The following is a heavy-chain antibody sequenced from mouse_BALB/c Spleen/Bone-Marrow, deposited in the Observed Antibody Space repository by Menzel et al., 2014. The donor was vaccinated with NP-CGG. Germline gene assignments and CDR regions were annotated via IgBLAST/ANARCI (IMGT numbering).Heavy chain of an antibody. D-gene: IGHD1-1*01. J-gene: IGHJ4*01. Sequence: EVKLVESGGGLVKPGGSLKLSRAASGFAFSSYDMSWVRQTPEKRLEWVAYISSGGGSTYYPDTVKGRFTISRDNAKNTLYLQMSSLKSEDTAMYYCARPLYYYGSSPFYAMVYWGQGTSVTVSS. CDR3: ARPLYYYGSSPFYAMVY. CDR2: ISSGGGST. CDR1: GFAFSSYD. V-gene: IGHV5-12-1*01.